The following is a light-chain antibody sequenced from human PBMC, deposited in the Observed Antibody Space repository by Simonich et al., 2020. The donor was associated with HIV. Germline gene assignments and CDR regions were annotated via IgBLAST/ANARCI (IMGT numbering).Light chain of an antibody. J-gene: IGKJ2*01. CDR1: QTVLFRSNNKNY. V-gene: IGKV4-1*01. Sequence: DIVMTQSPDSLAVSLGERAAINCKSSQTVLFRSNNKNYLAWYQQKPGQPPKLLIYWASTRESGVPDRFSGSGSGTDFTLTISRLEPEDFAVYYCQQYGSSPPYTFGQGTKLEIK. CDR2: WAS. CDR3: QQYGSSPPYT.